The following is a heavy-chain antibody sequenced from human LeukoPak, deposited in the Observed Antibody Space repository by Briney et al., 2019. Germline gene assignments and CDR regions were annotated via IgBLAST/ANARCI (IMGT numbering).Heavy chain of an antibody. J-gene: IGHJ4*02. CDR2: ITGRSDET. V-gene: IGHV3-23*01. CDR3: AKGGWLDD. D-gene: IGHD6-19*01. CDR1: GFNFNKYD. Sequence: PGGSLRLSCAASGFNFNKYDMTWARQAPGKGLEWVSTITGRSDETYYTDSVKGRFVTSRDNSKDTLYLQMNSLRAEDTALYYCAKGGWLDDLGQGALVAVSS.